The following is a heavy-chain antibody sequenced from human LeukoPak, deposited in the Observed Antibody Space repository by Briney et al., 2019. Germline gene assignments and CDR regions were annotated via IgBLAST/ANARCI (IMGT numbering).Heavy chain of an antibody. Sequence: GGSLRLSCAASGFTFSSYAMHWVRQAPGKGLERVAVISYDGSNKYYADSVKGRFTISKDNSKNTLYLQMNSLRAEDTAVYYCARDHTSSSFDYWGQGTLVTVSS. CDR1: GFTFSSYA. CDR2: ISYDGSNK. D-gene: IGHD2-2*01. V-gene: IGHV3-30-3*01. CDR3: ARDHTSSSFDY. J-gene: IGHJ4*02.